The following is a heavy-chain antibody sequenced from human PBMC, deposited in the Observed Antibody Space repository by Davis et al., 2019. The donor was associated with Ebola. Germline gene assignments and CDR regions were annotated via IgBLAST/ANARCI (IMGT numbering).Heavy chain of an antibody. Sequence: SETLSLTCTVSGGSITSHSWSWIRQPPGKGPEWIGYLYSTGNSNYDPSLRNRVTISIDTSENHLSLKLTSVTTADTAVYYCARILHSSSWPWYFDLWGRGTLVTVSS. CDR3: ARILHSSSWPWYFDL. V-gene: IGHV4-59*11. D-gene: IGHD6-13*01. CDR2: LYSTGNS. J-gene: IGHJ2*01. CDR1: GGSITSHS.